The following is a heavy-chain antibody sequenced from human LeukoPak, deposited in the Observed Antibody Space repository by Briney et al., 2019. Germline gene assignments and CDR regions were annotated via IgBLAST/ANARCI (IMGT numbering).Heavy chain of an antibody. V-gene: IGHV3-7*01. J-gene: IGHJ4*02. CDR2: IGHDGSEY. D-gene: IGHD5-12*01. CDR1: GFSFSNYW. CDR3: ARDPPPVASRFDI. Sequence: GGSLRLSCAVSGFSFSNYWMCWVCQAPGKGLERVANIGHDGSEYYYVDSVKGRLTISRDNAKTSQYLQMDSLGAEDTAVYYCARDPPPVASRFDIWGQGTLATVSS.